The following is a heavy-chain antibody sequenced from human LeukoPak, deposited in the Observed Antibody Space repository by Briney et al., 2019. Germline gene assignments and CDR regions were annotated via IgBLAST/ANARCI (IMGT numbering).Heavy chain of an antibody. D-gene: IGHD4-17*01. V-gene: IGHV3-7*01. CDR3: TKGHYGDQRQ. Sequence: XGSLRLSCAASGFTFSSFWMNWGRQAPGEGLEWVANIEGDGSETYYVDSVKGRFTISRDNAKNALYLEMNSLRVEDMAVYYCTKGHYGDQRQWGQGTLVTVSS. CDR2: IEGDGSET. CDR1: GFTFSSFW. J-gene: IGHJ4*02.